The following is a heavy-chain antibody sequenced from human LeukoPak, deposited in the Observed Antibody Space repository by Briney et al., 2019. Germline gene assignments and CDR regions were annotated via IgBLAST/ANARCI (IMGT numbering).Heavy chain of an antibody. D-gene: IGHD3-10*01. Sequence: SETLSLTCAVYGGSFSGYYWSWLRQPPGKGLEWIGEINHSGSSNYNPPLKSRDTISVDTSKNQFSLKLSSVTAADTAVYYCARDQKKRTTMVRGLSQFDYWGQGTLVTVSS. CDR2: INHSGSS. V-gene: IGHV4-34*01. J-gene: IGHJ4*02. CDR3: ARDQKKRTTMVRGLSQFDY. CDR1: GGSFSGYY.